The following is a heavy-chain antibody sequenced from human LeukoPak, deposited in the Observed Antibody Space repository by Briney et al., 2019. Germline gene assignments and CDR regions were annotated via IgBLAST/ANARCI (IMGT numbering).Heavy chain of an antibody. V-gene: IGHV4-59*01. CDR2: IYYSGST. Sequence: SETLSLTCTVSGGSISSYYWSWIRQPPGKGLEWIGYIYYSGSTNYNPSLKSRVTISVDTSKNQFSLKLSSVTAADTAVYYCARGGSNYDFWSGYSDYWGRGTLVTVSS. CDR3: ARGGSNYDFWSGYSDY. J-gene: IGHJ4*02. CDR1: GGSISSYY. D-gene: IGHD3-3*01.